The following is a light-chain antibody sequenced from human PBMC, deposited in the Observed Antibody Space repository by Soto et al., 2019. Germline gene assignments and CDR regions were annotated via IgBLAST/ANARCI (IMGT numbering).Light chain of an antibody. Sequence: EIVLTQSTGTLSLSPGERATLSCRASQSVSSSYLAWYQQKPGQAPRPLIYGASSRATGIPDRFSGSGSGTDFTLTISTLEPEDFAVYYCHQYDSSRFTFGPGTKVDI. V-gene: IGKV3-20*01. CDR3: HQYDSSRFT. J-gene: IGKJ3*01. CDR2: GAS. CDR1: QSVSSSY.